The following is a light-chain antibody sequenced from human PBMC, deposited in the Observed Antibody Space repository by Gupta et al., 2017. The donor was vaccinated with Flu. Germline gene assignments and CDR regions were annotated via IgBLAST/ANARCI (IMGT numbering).Light chain of an antibody. V-gene: IGLV3-25*02. Sequence: SSELTQPPSVSVSPGQTAKITCSGDVLATHHAYWYQQKPGQAPVLVRYKDTMRPSGIPERCSGSTAETKVKLTSTSVQSQDEGDWYCQSLASSDTWVVGAGNKLPLL. CDR3: QSLASSDTWV. CDR1: VLATHH. J-gene: IGLJ3*02. CDR2: KDT.